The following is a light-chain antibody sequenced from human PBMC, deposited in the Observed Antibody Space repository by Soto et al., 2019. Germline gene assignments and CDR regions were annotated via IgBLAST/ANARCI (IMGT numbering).Light chain of an antibody. Sequence: QSALTQPASVSGSPGQSITISCTGTSSDVGNYNYVSWYQQYPGRVPKLLIYMVSNRPSGVSNRFSGSKSGNTASLTISGLQAEDEADYFCTSPTPGSLYGFGTGTQLTVL. CDR3: TSPTPGSLYG. CDR2: MVS. CDR1: SSDVGNYNY. V-gene: IGLV2-14*01. J-gene: IGLJ1*01.